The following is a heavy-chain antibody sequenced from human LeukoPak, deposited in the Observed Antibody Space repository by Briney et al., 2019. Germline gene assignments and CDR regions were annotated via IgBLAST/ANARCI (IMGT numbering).Heavy chain of an antibody. D-gene: IGHD3-10*01. Sequence: GGSLRLSCAASGFTFSSYWMSWVRQAPGKGLEWVANIKQDGSEKYYVDSVKGRLTISRDNAKNSLYLQMNSLRAEDTAVYYCAGTPLWFGELLPDYWGQGTLVTVSS. V-gene: IGHV3-7*03. CDR1: GFTFSSYW. J-gene: IGHJ4*02. CDR3: AGTPLWFGELLPDY. CDR2: IKQDGSEK.